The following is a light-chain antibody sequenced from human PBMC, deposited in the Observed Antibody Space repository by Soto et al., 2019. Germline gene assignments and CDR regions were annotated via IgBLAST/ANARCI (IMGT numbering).Light chain of an antibody. CDR3: QTWGAGIVM. J-gene: IGLJ3*02. Sequence: QPVLTQSPSASASLGAPVKLTCTLTARHRTYAIAWLQQQPGKGPRYLMKLNSDGSHLKGDGIPERFSGSSSGAERYLTIXXXXXXXXADYYCQTWGAGIVMFGGGTRL. CDR1: ARHRTYA. CDR2: LNSDGSH. V-gene: IGLV4-69*01.